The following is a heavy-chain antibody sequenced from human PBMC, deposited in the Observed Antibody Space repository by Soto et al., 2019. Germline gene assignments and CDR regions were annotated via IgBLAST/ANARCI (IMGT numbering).Heavy chain of an antibody. CDR3: ARRVVPAAMGEYFDY. CDR1: GGSISSGDYY. V-gene: IGHV4-30-4*01. Sequence: SETLSLTCTVSGGSISSGDYYWSWIRQPPGKGLEWIGYIYYSGSTNYNPSLKSRVTISVDTSKNQFSLKLTSVTAADTAVYYCARRVVPAAMGEYFDYWGQGTLVTVSS. J-gene: IGHJ4*02. D-gene: IGHD2-2*01. CDR2: IYYSGST.